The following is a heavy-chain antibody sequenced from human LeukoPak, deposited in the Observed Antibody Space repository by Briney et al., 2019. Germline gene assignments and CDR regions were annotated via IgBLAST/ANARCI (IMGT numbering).Heavy chain of an antibody. D-gene: IGHD4-17*01. CDR1: GGSITYNQ. CDR3: AREVPLYGDYAVFDY. CDR2: VHTSGRT. J-gene: IGHJ4*02. Sequence: SETLSLTCTVSGGSITYNQWTWILQPAGKGLEWIGRVHTSGRTNYNPSLKSRVTISVDTSKNQLSLNLNSVTDADTAVYYCAREVPLYGDYAVFDYWGQGTPVTVSS. V-gene: IGHV4-4*07.